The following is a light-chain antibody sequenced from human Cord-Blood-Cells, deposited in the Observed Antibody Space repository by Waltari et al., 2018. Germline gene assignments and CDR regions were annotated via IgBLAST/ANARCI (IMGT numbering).Light chain of an antibody. Sequence: SSELTQDPAVSVALGQTVRITCKGDSLRSDYASWYQQKTGQAPVLVIYGKNNRPSGIPDRFSGSSSGNTASLTITVAQAEDEADYYCNSRDSSGNWVFGGGTKLTVL. J-gene: IGLJ3*02. CDR1: SLRSDY. CDR3: NSRDSSGNWV. CDR2: GKN. V-gene: IGLV3-19*01.